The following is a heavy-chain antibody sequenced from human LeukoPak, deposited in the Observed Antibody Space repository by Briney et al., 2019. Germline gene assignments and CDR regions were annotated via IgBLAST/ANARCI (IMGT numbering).Heavy chain of an antibody. D-gene: IGHD3-22*01. CDR3: ARGPRYGSSDYPNYGMDV. CDR1: GFTFSRYD. V-gene: IGHV3-13*01. CDR2: IGTGGDT. Sequence: GGSLRLSCAASGFTFSRYDMHWVRQPIGKGLEWVSAIGTGGDTYYLDSVKGRFTISRENAKSSLYLQMNSLRAGDTAVYYCARGPRYGSSDYPNYGMDVWGQGTTVTISS. J-gene: IGHJ6*02.